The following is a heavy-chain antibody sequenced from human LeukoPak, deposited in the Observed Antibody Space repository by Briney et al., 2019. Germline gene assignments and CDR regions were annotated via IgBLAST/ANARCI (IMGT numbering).Heavy chain of an antibody. CDR1: GFTFSSYA. V-gene: IGHV3-30*04. D-gene: IGHD3-22*01. CDR2: ISYDGSNK. CDR3: ARSYYYYDSSGYTDFDY. J-gene: IGHJ4*02. Sequence: GRSLRLSCAASGFTFSSYAMHWVRQAPGKGLEWVAVISYDGSNKYYADSVKGRFTISRDNSKNTLYLQMNSLRAEDTAVYYCARSYYYYDSSGYTDFDYWGQGTLVTGSS.